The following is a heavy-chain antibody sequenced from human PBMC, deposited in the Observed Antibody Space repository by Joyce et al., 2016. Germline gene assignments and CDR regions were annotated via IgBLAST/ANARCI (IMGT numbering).Heavy chain of an antibody. CDR3: VRGEKDYSYSMDV. CDR2: INGKSYSK. V-gene: IGHV3-21*01. Sequence: EVQLVESGGGLVKPGGSLSLSCAASGVTFSSWSLSWIRQAAGKVLGGVVAINGKSYSKFHAYAVKGRFPVSRDNAKNTLYLQMNSLRVEDTGVFYFVRGEKDYSYSMDVWGQGTTVTVSS. J-gene: IGHJ6*03. CDR1: GVTFSSWS.